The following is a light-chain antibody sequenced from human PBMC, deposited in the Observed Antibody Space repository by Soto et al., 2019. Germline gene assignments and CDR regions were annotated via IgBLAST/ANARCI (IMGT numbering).Light chain of an antibody. CDR1: SSNIGRNY. CDR2: RND. CDR3: AAWDDSLSGLYV. J-gene: IGLJ1*01. Sequence: QSALAQPPSASGTPGQRVTISCSGSSSNIGRNYVYWYQQLPGTAPKLPIYRNDQRPSGVPDRLSGSKSGTSASLAISGLRSEDEADYYCAAWDDSLSGLYVFGTGTRSPS. V-gene: IGLV1-47*01.